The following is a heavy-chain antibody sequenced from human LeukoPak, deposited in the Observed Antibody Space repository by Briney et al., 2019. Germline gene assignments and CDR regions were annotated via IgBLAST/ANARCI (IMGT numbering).Heavy chain of an antibody. V-gene: IGHV3-30-3*01. J-gene: IGHJ4*02. Sequence: GGSLRLSCAASGITVSSNYMSWVRQAPGKGLEWVAVISYDGSNKYYADSVKGRFTISRDNSKNTLYLQMNSLRAEDTAVYYCASSYDSSGYYSADFDYWGQGTLVTVSS. D-gene: IGHD3-22*01. CDR2: ISYDGSNK. CDR3: ASSYDSSGYYSADFDY. CDR1: GITVSSNY.